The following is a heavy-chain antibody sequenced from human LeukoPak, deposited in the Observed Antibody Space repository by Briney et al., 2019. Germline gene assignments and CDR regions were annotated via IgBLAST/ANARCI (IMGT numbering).Heavy chain of an antibody. D-gene: IGHD6-13*01. CDR2: ITGYGAT. Sequence: PGGSLRLSCAASGFTFSNFAMMWGRQAPGTGLQWVSTITGYGATFYADSVRGRFTIFRDTSMNTLFLQMNSLGAEDTAVYYCAKGAAAGKVDWFDPWGQGTLVTVSS. V-gene: IGHV3-23*01. J-gene: IGHJ5*02. CDR3: AKGAAAGKVDWFDP. CDR1: GFTFSNFA.